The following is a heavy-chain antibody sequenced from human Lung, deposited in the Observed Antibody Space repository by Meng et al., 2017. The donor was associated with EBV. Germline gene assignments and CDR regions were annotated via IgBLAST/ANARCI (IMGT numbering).Heavy chain of an antibody. Sequence: QVQPQQWGAGLLKPSETLSLTCAVYDGSFSGYYWSWIRQPPGKGLEWIGYMDYRGSTFYNPSLKSRVTISVDTSKNQFSLKLSSVTAADTAVYFCARGELLWDYWGQGTLVTVSS. CDR2: MDYRGST. J-gene: IGHJ4*02. D-gene: IGHD2-2*01. CDR1: DGSFSGYY. CDR3: ARGELLWDY. V-gene: IGHV4-34*01.